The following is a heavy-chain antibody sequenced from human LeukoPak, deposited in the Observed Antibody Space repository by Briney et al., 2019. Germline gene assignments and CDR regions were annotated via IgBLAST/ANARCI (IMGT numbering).Heavy chain of an antibody. CDR3: ATRNYAQNWYFDL. CDR1: GGSISSSSYY. CDR2: IYYSGST. V-gene: IGHV4-39*07. J-gene: IGHJ2*01. Sequence: SETLSLTCTVSGGSISSSSYYWGWIRQPPGKGLEWIGSIYYSGSTYYNPSLKSRVTISVDTSKNQFSLKLSSVTAADTAVYYCATRNYAQNWYFDLWGRGTLVTVSS. D-gene: IGHD4-11*01.